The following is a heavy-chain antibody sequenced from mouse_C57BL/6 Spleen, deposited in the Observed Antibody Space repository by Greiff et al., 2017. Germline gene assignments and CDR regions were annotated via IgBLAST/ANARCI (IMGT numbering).Heavy chain of an antibody. Sequence: QVQLKQSGAELVMPGASVKLSCKASGYTFTSYWMHWVKQRPGQGLEWIGEIDPSGSYTNYNQKFKGKSTLTVDKSSSTAYMQLSSLTSEDSAVYYWARGLLRRGYFDVWGTGTTVTVSS. CDR2: IDPSGSYT. V-gene: IGHV1-69*01. J-gene: IGHJ1*03. CDR1: GYTFTSYW. CDR3: ARGLLRRGYFDV. D-gene: IGHD1-1*01.